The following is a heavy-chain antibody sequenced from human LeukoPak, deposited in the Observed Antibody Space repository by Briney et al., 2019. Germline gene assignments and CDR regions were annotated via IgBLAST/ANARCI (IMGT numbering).Heavy chain of an antibody. Sequence: SETLSLTCAVSGYSISSGYYWGWIRQPPGKGLEWIGSIYYSGSTYYKSSLKSRVTISVDTSKNQFSLMLSSVTAADTAVYYCARHHTEALVVGATRLAFDYWGQGTLVTVSS. CDR3: ARHHTEALVVGATRLAFDY. CDR2: IYYSGST. CDR1: GYSISSGYY. D-gene: IGHD1-26*01. V-gene: IGHV4-38-2*01. J-gene: IGHJ4*02.